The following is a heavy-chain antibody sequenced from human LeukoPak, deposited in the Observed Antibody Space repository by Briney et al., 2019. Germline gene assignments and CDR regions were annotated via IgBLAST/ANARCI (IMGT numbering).Heavy chain of an antibody. V-gene: IGHV4-39*02. D-gene: IGHD3-22*01. CDR1: GGSISSSSYY. CDR3: ARDYYDSSGYIVFDY. CDR2: IYYSGST. Sequence: SETLSLTCTVSGGSISSSSYYWGWIRQPPGKGLEWMGSIYYSGSTYYNPSLKSRVTISVDTYKNQFSLKLSSVTAADTAVYYCARDYYDSSGYIVFDYWGQGTLVTVSS. J-gene: IGHJ4*02.